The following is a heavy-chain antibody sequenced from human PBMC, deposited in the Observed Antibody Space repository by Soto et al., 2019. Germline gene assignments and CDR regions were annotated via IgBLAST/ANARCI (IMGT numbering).Heavy chain of an antibody. CDR1: GYSIGSGYN. CDR2: MSHSGTT. Sequence: SETLSLTCAVTGYSIGSGYNWGWVRQPPGKGLEWIGSMSHSGTTYYNPSLQSRVTISADTSKNHFSLTLTSVTAADTAVYFCGRVYCSTTSCFITGMDFWGQGTTVTVSS. V-gene: IGHV4-38-2*01. D-gene: IGHD2-2*01. CDR3: GRVYCSTTSCFITGMDF. J-gene: IGHJ6*02.